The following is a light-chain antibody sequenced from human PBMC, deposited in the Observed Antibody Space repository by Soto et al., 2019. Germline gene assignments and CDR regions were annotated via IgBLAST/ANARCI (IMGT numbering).Light chain of an antibody. CDR2: EVS. Sequence: QSALTQPASVSGSPGQSITISCTGTSNDVGGYNYVSWYQQHPGKAPKLIIYEVSNRPSGVSYRFSGSKSGNTASLTISGLQAEDEADYYCSSFTSSGTSVFGTGPKLTVL. CDR3: SSFTSSGTSV. CDR1: SNDVGGYNY. J-gene: IGLJ1*01. V-gene: IGLV2-14*01.